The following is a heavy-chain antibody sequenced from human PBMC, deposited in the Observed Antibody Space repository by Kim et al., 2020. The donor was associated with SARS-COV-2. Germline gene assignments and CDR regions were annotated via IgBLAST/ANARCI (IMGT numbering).Heavy chain of an antibody. J-gene: IGHJ6*02. CDR3: ARSYCGGDCITADYYYYGMDV. D-gene: IGHD2-21*02. CDR1: GYTFTSYY. V-gene: IGHV1-46*01. CDR2: INPSGGST. Sequence: ASVKVSCKASGYTFTSYYMHWVRQAPGQGLEWMGIINPSGGSTSYAQKFQGRVTMTRDTSTSTVYMELSSLRSEDTAVYYCARSYCGGDCITADYYYYGMDVWGQGTTVTVSS.